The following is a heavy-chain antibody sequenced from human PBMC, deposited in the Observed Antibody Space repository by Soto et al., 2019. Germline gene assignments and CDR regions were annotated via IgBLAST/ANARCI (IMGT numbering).Heavy chain of an antibody. CDR3: ARKEDARGWFDP. V-gene: IGHV4-28*01. J-gene: IGHJ5*02. Sequence: PLETLPLTCAVSGGSSSSSNWWGWIRQPPGKGLEWIGYIYYTGSTHYNPSLKSRVTMSVDTSKNQFSLKLSSVTAVDTAVYYCARKEDARGWFDPWGQGTLVTVSS. CDR2: IYYTGST. D-gene: IGHD3-10*02. CDR1: GGSSSSSNW.